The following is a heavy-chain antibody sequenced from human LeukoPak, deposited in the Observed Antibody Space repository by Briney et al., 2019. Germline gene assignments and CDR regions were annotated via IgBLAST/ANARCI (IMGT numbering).Heavy chain of an antibody. CDR2: IYTSGST. D-gene: IGHD3-10*01. J-gene: IGHJ4*02. CDR1: GGSISSGSYY. Sequence: SQTLSLTCTVSGGSISSGSYYWSWIRQPAGKGLEWIGRIYTSGSTNYNPSLKSRVTISVDTSKNQFSLKLSSVTAADTAVYYCAREGSRDYGSGSSYFDYWGQGTLVTVSS. CDR3: AREGSRDYGSGSSYFDY. V-gene: IGHV4-61*02.